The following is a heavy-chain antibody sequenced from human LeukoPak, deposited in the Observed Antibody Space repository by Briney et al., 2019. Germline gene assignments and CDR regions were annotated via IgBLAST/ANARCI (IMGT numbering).Heavy chain of an antibody. D-gene: IGHD3-22*01. CDR3: ARDPSTYYYDSSGYYNWFDP. J-gene: IGHJ5*02. CDR2: IYSGGST. CDR1: GFTVSTSF. Sequence: PGGSLRLSCAASGFTVSTSFMSWVRQAPGKGLEWVSVIYSGGSTYYADSVKGRFTISRDNAKNSLYLQMNSLRAEDTAVYYCARDPSTYYYDSSGYYNWFDPWGQGTLVTVSS. V-gene: IGHV3-66*01.